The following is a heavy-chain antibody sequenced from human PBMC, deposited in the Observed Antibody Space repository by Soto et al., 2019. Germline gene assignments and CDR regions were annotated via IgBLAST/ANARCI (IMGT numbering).Heavy chain of an antibody. CDR2: ISGSGGST. CDR3: ALPKIGRYFDY. CDR1: GFTFSTYA. D-gene: IGHD2-15*01. Sequence: GGSLRLSCEASGFTFSTYAMSWVRQAPGKGLEWVSAISGSGGSTYYTDSVKGRFTISRDNSKNTLYLQMNTLRAEDTALYYCALPKIGRYFDYWGQGSLVTVSS. V-gene: IGHV3-23*01. J-gene: IGHJ4*02.